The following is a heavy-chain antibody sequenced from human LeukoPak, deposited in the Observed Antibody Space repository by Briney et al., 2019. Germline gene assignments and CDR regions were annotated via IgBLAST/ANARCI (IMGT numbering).Heavy chain of an antibody. D-gene: IGHD3-22*01. CDR2: INTYNGNT. J-gene: IGHJ3*02. V-gene: IGHV1-18*04. CDR1: GYTFTSYG. Sequence: ASVKVSCKASGYTFTSYGITWVRQAPGQGLEWLGWINTYNGNTKYAEKLQGRVTMTRDMSTSTVYMELSSLRSEDTAVYYCASRYYYDSSGYVFDIWGQGTMVTVSS. CDR3: ASRYYYDSSGYVFDI.